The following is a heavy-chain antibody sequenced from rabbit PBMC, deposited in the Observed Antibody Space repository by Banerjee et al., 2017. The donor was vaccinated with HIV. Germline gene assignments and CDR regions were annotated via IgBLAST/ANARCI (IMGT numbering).Heavy chain of an antibody. V-gene: IGHV1S40*01. CDR1: GFSFSNGYD. Sequence: QSLEESGGDLVKPGASLTLTCTASGFSFSNGYDMCWVRQAPGKGLEWIGCIITDSGGTYYASWAKGRFTISSASSTTVTLQMTSLAAADTATYFCARQLYGDYGNVNLWGPGTLVTVS. CDR3: ARQLYGDYGNVNL. D-gene: IGHD2-1*01. CDR2: IITDSGGT. J-gene: IGHJ4*01.